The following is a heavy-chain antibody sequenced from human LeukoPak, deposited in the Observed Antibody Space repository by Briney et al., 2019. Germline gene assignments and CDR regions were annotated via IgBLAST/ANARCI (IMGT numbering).Heavy chain of an antibody. CDR3: ARYLTGWSSAFDI. Sequence: GGSLRLSCAASGFTVSSNYLSWVRQAPGKGLEWVSVIYSGGSTYYADSVKGRFTISRDNSKNTLFLQMNSLRAEDMAVYYCARYLTGWSSAFDIWGQGTMVTVSS. V-gene: IGHV3-66*01. D-gene: IGHD6-19*01. CDR1: GFTVSSNY. CDR2: IYSGGST. J-gene: IGHJ3*02.